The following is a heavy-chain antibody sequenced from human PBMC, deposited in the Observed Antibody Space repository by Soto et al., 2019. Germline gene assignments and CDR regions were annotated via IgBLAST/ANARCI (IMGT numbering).Heavy chain of an antibody. Sequence: GGSLRLSCAASGFTFSSYGMHWVRQAPGKGLEWVAVISYDGSNKYYADSVKGRFTISRDNSKNTLYLQMNSLRAEDTAVYYCAKDRDTYCSGGRGFCSFFDYWGQGTLVTVSS. CDR3: AKDRDTYCSGGRGFCSFFDY. V-gene: IGHV3-30*18. CDR1: GFTFSSYG. CDR2: ISYDGSNK. D-gene: IGHD2-15*01. J-gene: IGHJ4*02.